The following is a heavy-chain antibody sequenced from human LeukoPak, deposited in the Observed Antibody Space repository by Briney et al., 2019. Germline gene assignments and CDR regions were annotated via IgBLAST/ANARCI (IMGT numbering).Heavy chain of an antibody. Sequence: GRSLRLSCAASGFTFSSYGMHWVRQAPGKGLEWVAVISYDGSNKYYADSVKGRFTISRDNSKNTLYLQMNSLRVEDTAVYYCAKDRRDGGYPYYFDYWGQGTLVTVSS. CDR3: AKDRRDGGYPYYFDY. CDR1: GFTFSSYG. J-gene: IGHJ4*02. D-gene: IGHD5-12*01. V-gene: IGHV3-30*18. CDR2: ISYDGSNK.